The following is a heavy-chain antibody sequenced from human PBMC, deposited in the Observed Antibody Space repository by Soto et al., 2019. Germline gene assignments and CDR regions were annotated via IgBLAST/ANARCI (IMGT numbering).Heavy chain of an antibody. CDR2: INPNSGGT. V-gene: IGHV1-2*02. D-gene: IGHD2-2*01. CDR3: ARSLLDEYSSSWRSAYYGMDV. Sequence: ASVKVSCKASGGTFSSYAISWVRQAPGQGLEWIGWINPNSGGTNNAQKFQGRVTMTRDTSTSTVYMELSALISDDTAVYFCARSLLDEYSSSWRSAYYGMDVWGQGTTVTVS. CDR1: GGTFSSYA. J-gene: IGHJ6*02.